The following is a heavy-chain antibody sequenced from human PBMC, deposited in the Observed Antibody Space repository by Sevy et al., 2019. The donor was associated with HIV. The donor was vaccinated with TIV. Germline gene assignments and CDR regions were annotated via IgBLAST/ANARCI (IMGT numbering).Heavy chain of an antibody. CDR2: INSDGSST. V-gene: IGHV3-74*01. CDR1: GFTFSSYW. CDR3: AREAYYSGSGKGMDV. Sequence: GGSLRLSCAASGFTFSSYWMHWVRQAPGKGLVWVSRINSDGSSTSYADSVKGRFTISRDNAKNTLYLQMNSLRAEDTAVYYRAREAYYSGSGKGMDVWGQGTTVTVSS. D-gene: IGHD3-10*01. J-gene: IGHJ6*02.